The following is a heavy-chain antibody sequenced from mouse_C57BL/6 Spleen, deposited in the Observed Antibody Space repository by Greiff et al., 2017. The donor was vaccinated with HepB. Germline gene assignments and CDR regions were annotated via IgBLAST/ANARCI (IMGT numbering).Heavy chain of an antibody. D-gene: IGHD2-5*01. CDR2: IHPNSGST. CDR3: ARAYYSNDDWYFDV. Sequence: QVQLQQPGAELVKPGASVKLSCKASGYTFTSYWMHWVKQRPGQGLEWIGMIHPNSGSTNYNEKFKSKATLTVDKSSSTAYMQLSSLTSEDSAVYYCARAYYSNDDWYFDVWGTGTTVTVSS. V-gene: IGHV1-64*01. J-gene: IGHJ1*03. CDR1: GYTFTSYW.